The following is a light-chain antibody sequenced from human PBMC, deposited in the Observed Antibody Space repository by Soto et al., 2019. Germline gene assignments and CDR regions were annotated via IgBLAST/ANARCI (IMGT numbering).Light chain of an antibody. J-gene: IGLJ1*01. CDR3: SSYTSSSIIYV. CDR1: SSDVGGYNY. Sequence: QSALTQPASVSGSPGQSITISCTGTSSDVGGYNYVSWYQQHPGKAPKLMIYDVSNRPSGVSNHFSGSKSGNTASLTISGLQAEDEADYYCSSYTSSSIIYVFGTGTKLTVL. V-gene: IGLV2-14*01. CDR2: DVS.